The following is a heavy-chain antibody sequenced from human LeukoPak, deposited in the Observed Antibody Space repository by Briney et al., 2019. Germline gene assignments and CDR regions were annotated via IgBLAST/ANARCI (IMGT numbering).Heavy chain of an antibody. D-gene: IGHD1-7*01. CDR3: ARVRRITRTPGDYYYYMDV. J-gene: IGHJ6*03. CDR1: GYTFTGYY. CDR2: INPNSGGS. V-gene: IGHV1-2*02. Sequence: ASVKVSCKASGYTFTGYYLHWVRQAPGQGPEWMGWINPNSGGSNSAQKFQGRITMTRDTSINTAYMELSRLTSDDTAVYYCARVRRITRTPGDYYYYMDVWGKGTTVTVSS.